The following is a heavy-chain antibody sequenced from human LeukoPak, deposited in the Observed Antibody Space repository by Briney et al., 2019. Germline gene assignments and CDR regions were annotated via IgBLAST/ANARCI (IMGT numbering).Heavy chain of an antibody. Sequence: GGSLRLSCAASGFTFSSYSMNWVRQAPGKGLEWVSSISSSSSYIYYADSVKGRFTISRDNAKNSLYLQMNSLRAEDTAVYYCARASYLFYDSSGYISYFDYWGQGTLVTVSS. CDR3: ARASYLFYDSSGYISYFDY. CDR1: GFTFSSYS. D-gene: IGHD3-22*01. J-gene: IGHJ4*02. V-gene: IGHV3-21*01. CDR2: ISSSSSYI.